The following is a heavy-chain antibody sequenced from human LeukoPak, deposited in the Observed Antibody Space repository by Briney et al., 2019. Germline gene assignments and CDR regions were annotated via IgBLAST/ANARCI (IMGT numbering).Heavy chain of an antibody. D-gene: IGHD3-22*01. J-gene: IGHJ4*02. CDR2: ISWNSGSI. CDR3: AKANYYDSSGYYYHLDY. CDR1: GFTFDDYA. Sequence: GGSLRLSCAASGFTFDDYAMHWVRQAPGKGLEWVSGISWNSGSIGYADSVKGRFTISRDNAKNSLYLQMNSLRAEDTALYYCAKANYYDSSGYYYHLDYWGQGTLVTVPS. V-gene: IGHV3-9*01.